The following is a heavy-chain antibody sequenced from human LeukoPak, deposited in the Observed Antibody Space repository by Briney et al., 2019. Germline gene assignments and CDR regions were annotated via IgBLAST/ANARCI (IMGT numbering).Heavy chain of an antibody. CDR2: INPNSGGT. V-gene: IGHV1-2*02. CDR3: AKGQYSGSYDWFDP. J-gene: IGHJ5*02. CDR1: GYTFTGYY. Sequence: ASVKVSCKASGYTFTGYYMHWVRQAPGQGLEWVGWINPNSGGTNYAQKFQGRVTMTRDTSISTAYMELSRLRSDDTAVYYCAKGQYSGSYDWFDPWGQGTLVTVSS. D-gene: IGHD1-26*01.